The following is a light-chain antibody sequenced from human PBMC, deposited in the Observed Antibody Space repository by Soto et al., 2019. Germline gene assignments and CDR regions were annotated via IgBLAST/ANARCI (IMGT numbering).Light chain of an antibody. CDR3: QQYGSSPLT. CDR1: QSVSNNY. J-gene: IGKJ4*01. CDR2: RAS. Sequence: IVLTKSPGTLSWYPMEIARLSFRASQSVSNNYLAWYQQKPGQTPKVLIYRASSRATGIPDRFSGSGSGTDFTLTISRLEPEDFAVYYCQQYGSSPLTFGGGTKVDIK. V-gene: IGKV3-20*01.